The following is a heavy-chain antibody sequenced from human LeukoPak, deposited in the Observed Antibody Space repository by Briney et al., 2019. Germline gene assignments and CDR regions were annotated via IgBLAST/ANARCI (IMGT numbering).Heavy chain of an antibody. CDR3: ARAGAAVTMFFDF. CDR1: GYTFSDFG. J-gene: IGHJ4*02. Sequence: GASVKVSCKASGYTFSDFGITWVRQAPGQGVEWMGWIGAYNDNTNYAHKFQGRVTLTTDTSTSTAYMELRRLTSEDTALYYCARAGAAVTMFFDFWGQGTLVTVSS. V-gene: IGHV1-18*01. D-gene: IGHD4-17*01. CDR2: IGAYNDNT.